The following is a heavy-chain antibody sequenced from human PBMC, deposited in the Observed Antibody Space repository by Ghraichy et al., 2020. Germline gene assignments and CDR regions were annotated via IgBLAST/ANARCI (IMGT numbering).Heavy chain of an antibody. J-gene: IGHJ4*02. CDR2: ISSSTSYI. V-gene: IGHV3-21*01. Sequence: GGSLRLSCAASGFSFNSYSMNWVRQAPGKGLEWVSSISSSTSYIYYADSVKGRFTISRDNAKKSMYLQMNSLRAEDTAVYYCARDFTATDGAWGQGTLVTVSS. D-gene: IGHD4/OR15-4a*01. CDR3: ARDFTATDGA. CDR1: GFSFNSYS.